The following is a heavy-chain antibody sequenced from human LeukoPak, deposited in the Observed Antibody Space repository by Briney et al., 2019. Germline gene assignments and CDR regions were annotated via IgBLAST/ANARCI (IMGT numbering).Heavy chain of an antibody. D-gene: IGHD6-13*01. Sequence: PGGSLRLSCAASGFTFSSYAMSWVRQAPGKGLGWVSTISGNGGRTYYADSVKGRFTISRDNAKNSLYLQVNSLRAEDTAVYYCAKDRPGYSNLWAYWGQGTLVTVSS. CDR3: AKDRPGYSNLWAY. CDR2: ISGNGGRT. V-gene: IGHV3-23*01. J-gene: IGHJ4*02. CDR1: GFTFSSYA.